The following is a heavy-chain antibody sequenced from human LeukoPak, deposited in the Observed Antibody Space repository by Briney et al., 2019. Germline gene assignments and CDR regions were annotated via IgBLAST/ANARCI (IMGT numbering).Heavy chain of an antibody. V-gene: IGHV3-23*01. CDR1: GFTFSSYA. CDR2: ISGSGGST. Sequence: GGSLRLSRAASGFTFSSYAMSWVRQAPGKGLEWVSAISGSGGSTYYADSVKGRFTISRDNSKNTLYLQMNSLRAEDTAVYYCAKGTLYYYYYYYMDVWGKGTTVTVSS. CDR3: AKGTLYYYYYYYMDV. J-gene: IGHJ6*03.